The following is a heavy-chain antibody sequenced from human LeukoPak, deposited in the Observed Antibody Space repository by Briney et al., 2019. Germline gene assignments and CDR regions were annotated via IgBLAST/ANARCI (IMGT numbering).Heavy chain of an antibody. Sequence: SSETLSLTCAVYGGSFSGYYWSWIRQPPGKGLECIGEIHHSGSTNYNPSLKSRVTLSVDTSKNQFSLKLSSVTAAGTAVYYCARSRGWLQSHPLGYWGQGTLVTVSS. CDR3: ARSRGWLQSHPLGY. V-gene: IGHV4-34*01. D-gene: IGHD5-24*01. CDR1: GGSFSGYY. J-gene: IGHJ4*02. CDR2: IHHSGST.